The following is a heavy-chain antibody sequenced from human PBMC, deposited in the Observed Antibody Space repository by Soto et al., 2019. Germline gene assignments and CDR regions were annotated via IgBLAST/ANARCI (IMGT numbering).Heavy chain of an antibody. Sequence: QITLKESGPTLVKPTQTLTLTCTFSGFSLSTSGVGVGWIRQPPGKALEWLALIYWDDDKRYSPSLKSRLTITKDTSKNQVVLTMTNMDPVDTATYYCAHRQCCQDRGWFDPWGQGTLVTVSS. D-gene: IGHD2-15*01. CDR1: GFSLSTSGVG. CDR3: AHRQCCQDRGWFDP. J-gene: IGHJ5*02. CDR2: IYWDDDK. V-gene: IGHV2-5*02.